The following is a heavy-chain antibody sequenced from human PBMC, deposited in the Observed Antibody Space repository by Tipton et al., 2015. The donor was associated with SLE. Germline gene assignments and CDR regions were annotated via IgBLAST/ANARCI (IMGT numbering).Heavy chain of an antibody. D-gene: IGHD3-10*01. V-gene: IGHV4-39*07. J-gene: IGHJ4*02. CDR1: GGSISISGYY. CDR2: IYYSGST. CDR3: ARGGRGAKTDY. Sequence: TLSLTCTVSGGSISISGYYWGWIRQPPGKGLEWIGSIYYSGSTNYNPSLKSRVTISVDTSKNQFSLKLSSVTAADTAVYYCARGGRGAKTDYWGQGTLVTVSS.